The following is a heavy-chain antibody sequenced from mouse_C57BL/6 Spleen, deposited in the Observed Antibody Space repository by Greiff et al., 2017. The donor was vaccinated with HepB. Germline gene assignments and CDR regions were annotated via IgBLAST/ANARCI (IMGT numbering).Heavy chain of an antibody. CDR3: ARREDYDYDEAFAY. D-gene: IGHD2-4*01. CDR2: INPNNGGT. J-gene: IGHJ3*01. CDR1: GYTFTDYN. Sequence: VQLQQSGPELVKPGASVKIPCKASGYTFTDYNMDWVKQSHGKSLEWIGDINPNNGGTIYNQKFKGKATLTVDKSSSTAYMELRSLTSEDTAVYYCARREDYDYDEAFAYWGQGTLVTVSA. V-gene: IGHV1-18*01.